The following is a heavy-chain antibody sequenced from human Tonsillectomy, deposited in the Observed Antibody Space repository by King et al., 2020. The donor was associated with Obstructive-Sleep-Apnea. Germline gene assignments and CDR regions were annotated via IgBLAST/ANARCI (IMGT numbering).Heavy chain of an antibody. CDR1: GFTFNIYN. Sequence: EVQLVESGGGLVKPGGSLRLSCAASGFTFNIYNMNWVRQAPGKGLEWVSSISSSSSYIYYADSVKGRFTISRNNAKNSLYLQMNSLRAEDTAVYYCATGPNNYYDTSDWFDYWGQGTLVTVSS. CDR2: ISSSSSYI. V-gene: IGHV3-21*01. CDR3: ATGPNNYYDTSDWFDY. J-gene: IGHJ4*02. D-gene: IGHD3-22*01.